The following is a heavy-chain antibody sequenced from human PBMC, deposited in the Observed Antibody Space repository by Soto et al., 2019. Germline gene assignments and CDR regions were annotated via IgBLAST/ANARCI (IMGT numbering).Heavy chain of an antibody. D-gene: IGHD3-9*01. CDR3: ARMGNYDILTGPPHHFDY. CDR2: IYYSVST. V-gene: IGHV4-59*01. Sequence: QVQLQESGPGLVKPSETLSLTCTVSGGSISSYYWSWIRQPPGKGLEWIGYIYYSVSTNYNPSLKSRFTISVDTSKNQFSLKLSSVTGADTAVYYCARMGNYDILTGPPHHFDYWGQGTLVTVSS. CDR1: GGSISSYY. J-gene: IGHJ4*02.